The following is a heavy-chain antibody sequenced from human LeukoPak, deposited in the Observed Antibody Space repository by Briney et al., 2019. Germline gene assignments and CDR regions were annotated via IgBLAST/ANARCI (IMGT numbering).Heavy chain of an antibody. V-gene: IGHV4-34*01. Sequence: SETLSLTCTVYGGSFSGYYWSWIRQPPGKGLEWIGEINHSGSTNYYPSLKSRVTISVDTSKNQFSLKLSSVTAADTAVYYCASGATAVVPAAIWEPSINWFDPWGQGTLVTVSS. CDR2: INHSGST. CDR3: ASGATAVVPAAIWEPSINWFDP. D-gene: IGHD2-2*01. J-gene: IGHJ5*02. CDR1: GGSFSGYY.